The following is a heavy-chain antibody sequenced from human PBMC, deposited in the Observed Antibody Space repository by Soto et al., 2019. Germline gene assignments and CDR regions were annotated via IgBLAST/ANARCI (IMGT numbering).Heavy chain of an antibody. V-gene: IGHV3-74*01. Sequence: GGSLRLSCAASGFTFTNYWMHWVRQVPGKGLVWVSRIDGVGTGTSYSDSVRGRFTISRDNAENMLHLQMNSLRADDTAVYYCTKVFEYWGQGTLVTVSS. CDR1: GFTFTNYW. CDR3: TKVFEY. J-gene: IGHJ4*02. CDR2: IDGVGTGT.